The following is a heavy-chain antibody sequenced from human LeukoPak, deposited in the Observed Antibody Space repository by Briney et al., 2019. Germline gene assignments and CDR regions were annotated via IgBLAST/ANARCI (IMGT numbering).Heavy chain of an antibody. D-gene: IGHD3-22*01. J-gene: IGHJ5*02. CDR1: GGTFSGYA. Sequence: ASVKVSCKASGGTFSGYAISWVRQAPGQGLEWMGRIIPIFGIANYAQKFQGRVTITADKSTSTAYMELSSLRSEDTAVYYCARGEDYYDSSGYYSSWGQGTLVTVSS. CDR2: IIPIFGIA. V-gene: IGHV1-69*04. CDR3: ARGEDYYDSSGYYSS.